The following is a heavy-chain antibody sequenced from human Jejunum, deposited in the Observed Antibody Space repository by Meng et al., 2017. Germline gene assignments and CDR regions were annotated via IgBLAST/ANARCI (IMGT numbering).Heavy chain of an antibody. V-gene: IGHV4-30-4*01. D-gene: IGHD4-11*01. J-gene: IGHJ4*02. Sequence: QGQPRTSGPGRVKPSQTLSLTCTVSGGSISSGDYDWSWIRQPPGKGLEWIGYIYYSGSTYYNPSLKSRVTISVDTSKNQFSLKLSSVTAADTAVYYCARDRTTGRYFDYWGQGTLVTVSS. CDR1: GGSISSGDYD. CDR3: ARDRTTGRYFDY. CDR2: IYYSGST.